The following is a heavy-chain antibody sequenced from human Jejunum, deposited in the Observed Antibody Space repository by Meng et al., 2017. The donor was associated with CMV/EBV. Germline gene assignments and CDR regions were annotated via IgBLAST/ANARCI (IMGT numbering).Heavy chain of an antibody. CDR3: TRNLGAAFWSGYAFDF. V-gene: IGHV3-7*01. CDR2: IKQDGSEK. Sequence: FTFSGYWMGWGRQATGKGLEWVANIKQDGSEKYYVDSVKGRFTISRDNAKNSLYLQMNSLRAEDTAVHYCTRNLGAAFWSGYAFDFWGQGTLVTVSS. J-gene: IGHJ4*02. CDR1: FTFSGYW. D-gene: IGHD3-3*01.